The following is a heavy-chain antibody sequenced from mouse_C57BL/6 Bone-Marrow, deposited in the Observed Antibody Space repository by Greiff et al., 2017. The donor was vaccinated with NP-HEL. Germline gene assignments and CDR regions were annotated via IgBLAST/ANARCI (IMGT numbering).Heavy chain of an antibody. V-gene: IGHV1-18*01. J-gene: IGHJ1*03. D-gene: IGHD2-1*01. Sequence: EVKLMESGPELVKPGASVKIPCKASGYTFTDYNMDWVKQSHGKSLEWIGDINPNNGGTIYNQKFKGKATLTVDKSSSTAYMELRSLTSEDTAVYYCARTNFYYGPWYFDVWGTGTTVTVSS. CDR2: INPNNGGT. CDR1: GYTFTDYN. CDR3: ARTNFYYGPWYFDV.